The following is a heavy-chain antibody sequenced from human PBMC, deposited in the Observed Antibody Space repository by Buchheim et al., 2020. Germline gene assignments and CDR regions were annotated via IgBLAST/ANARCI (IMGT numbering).Heavy chain of an antibody. CDR2: IWFDGSNT. D-gene: IGHD3-3*01. CDR1: EFTFSDYG. V-gene: IGHV3-33*01. Sequence: QVQLVESGGGVVQPGRSLRLSCVASEFTFSDYGMHWVRQAPGKGLEWVAFIWFDGSNTYYADPVKGRFTISRDNSKNTLFLQMNSLRAEDTAVYYCARGGRGYYDFWSGYPSSYWGQGTL. J-gene: IGHJ4*02. CDR3: ARGGRGYYDFWSGYPSSY.